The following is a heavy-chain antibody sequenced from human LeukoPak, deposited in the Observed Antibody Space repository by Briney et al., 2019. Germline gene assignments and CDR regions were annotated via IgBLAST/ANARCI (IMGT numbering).Heavy chain of an antibody. Sequence: ASVKVSCKASGGTFSSYAISWVRQAPGQGLEWMGGIILIFGTANYAQKFQGRVTITADKSTSTAYMELSSLRSEDTAVYYCARAPRGFYGSGSYSDWGQGTLVTVSS. V-gene: IGHV1-69*06. CDR2: IILIFGTA. CDR1: GGTFSSYA. J-gene: IGHJ4*02. D-gene: IGHD3-10*01. CDR3: ARAPRGFYGSGSYSD.